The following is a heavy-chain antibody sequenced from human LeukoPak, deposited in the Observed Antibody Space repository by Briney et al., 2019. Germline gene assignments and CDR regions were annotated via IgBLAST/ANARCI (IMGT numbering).Heavy chain of an antibody. J-gene: IGHJ3*02. CDR1: GGSISSGSYY. D-gene: IGHD3-10*01. Sequence: SETLSLTCTVSGGSISSGSYYWRWIRQPAGKGLEWIGRIYTSGSTNYNPSLKSRVTISVDTSKNQFSLKLSSVTAADTAVYYCAVWFGELSDAFDIWGQGTMVTVSS. V-gene: IGHV4-61*02. CDR3: AVWFGELSDAFDI. CDR2: IYTSGST.